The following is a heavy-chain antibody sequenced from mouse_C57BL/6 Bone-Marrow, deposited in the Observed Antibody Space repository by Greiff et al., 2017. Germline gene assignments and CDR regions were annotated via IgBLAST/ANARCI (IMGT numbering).Heavy chain of an antibody. Sequence: VQLQQSGPELVKPGASVKMSCKASGYTFTDYNMHWVKQSHGKSLEWIGYINPNNGGTSYNQKFKGKATLTVNKSSSTAYMELRSLTSEDSAVYYCARRAYYSNYVWFAYWGQGTLVTAST. CDR1: GYTFTDYN. J-gene: IGHJ3*01. D-gene: IGHD2-5*01. CDR2: INPNNGGT. CDR3: ARRAYYSNYVWFAY. V-gene: IGHV1-22*01.